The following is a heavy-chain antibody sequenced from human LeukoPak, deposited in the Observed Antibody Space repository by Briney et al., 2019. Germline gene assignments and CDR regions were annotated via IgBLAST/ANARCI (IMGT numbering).Heavy chain of an antibody. CDR2: ISAYNGNT. CDR1: GYTFTSYG. CDR3: ARVPQGSSWPYYFDY. D-gene: IGHD6-13*01. Sequence: ASVKVSCKASGYTFTSYGFTWVRQAPGQGLEWMGWISAYNGNTRYAQNFQGRVTITADRSTTTAYMELSSLRSEDTAVYYCARVPQGSSWPYYFDYWGQGTLVTVSS. J-gene: IGHJ4*02. V-gene: IGHV1-18*01.